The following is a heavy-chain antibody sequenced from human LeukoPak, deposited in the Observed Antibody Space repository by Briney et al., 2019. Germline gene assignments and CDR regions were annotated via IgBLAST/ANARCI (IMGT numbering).Heavy chain of an antibody. J-gene: IGHJ3*02. V-gene: IGHV4-31*03. CDR3: ARDSNYYGSGGRPDAFDI. CDR2: IYYSGST. CDR1: GGSISSGGYY. D-gene: IGHD3-10*01. Sequence: SQTLSLTCTVSGGSISSGGYYWSWIRQHPGKGLEWIGYIYYSGSTYYNPSLKSRVTISVDTSKNQFSLELSSVTAADTAVYYCARDSNYYGSGGRPDAFDIWGQGTMVTVSS.